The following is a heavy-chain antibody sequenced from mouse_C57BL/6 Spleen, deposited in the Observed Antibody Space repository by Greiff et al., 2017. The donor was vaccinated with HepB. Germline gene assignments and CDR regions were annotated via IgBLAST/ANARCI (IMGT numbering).Heavy chain of an antibody. D-gene: IGHD1-1*01. CDR2: INPSTGGT. CDR1: GYSFTGYY. V-gene: IGHV1-42*01. J-gene: IGHJ1*03. CDR3: ARGDYYGSRPHFDC. Sequence: VQLQQSGPELVKPGASVKISCKASGYSFTGYYMNWVKQSPEKSLEWIGEINPSTGGTTYNQKFKAKATLTVDKSSSTAYMQLKSLTSEDLAVYFCARGDYYGSRPHFDCLGKGTTVTVSS.